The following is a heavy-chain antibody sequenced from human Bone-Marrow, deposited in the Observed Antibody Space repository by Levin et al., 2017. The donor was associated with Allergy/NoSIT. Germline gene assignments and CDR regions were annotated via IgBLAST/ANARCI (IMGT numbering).Heavy chain of an antibody. CDR1: GVSISSSSYY. CDR2: IYYSGRT. CDR3: AIPDFWRGYSTDY. V-gene: IGHV4-39*01. J-gene: IGHJ4*02. D-gene: IGHD3-3*01. Sequence: SETLSLTCTVAGVSISSSSYYWGWIRQPPGKGLEWIGSIYYSGRTHHNPSLKSRVTISVDASKNQFSLKLNSVTAADTALYYCAIPDFWRGYSTDYWGQGTLVTVSS.